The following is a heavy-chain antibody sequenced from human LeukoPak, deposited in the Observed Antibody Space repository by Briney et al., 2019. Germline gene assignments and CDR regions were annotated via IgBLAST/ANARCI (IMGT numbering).Heavy chain of an antibody. V-gene: IGHV1-69*04. CDR2: IIPILGIA. Sequence: GASVKVSCKASGYTFTGFYMHWLRQAPGQGLEWMGRIIPILGIANYAQKFQGRVTITADKSTSTAYMELSSLRSEDTAVYYCARDRDYYDSSGYYRGPRTKYFQHWGQGTLVTVSS. D-gene: IGHD3-22*01. J-gene: IGHJ1*01. CDR3: ARDRDYYDSSGYYRGPRTKYFQH. CDR1: GYTFTGFY.